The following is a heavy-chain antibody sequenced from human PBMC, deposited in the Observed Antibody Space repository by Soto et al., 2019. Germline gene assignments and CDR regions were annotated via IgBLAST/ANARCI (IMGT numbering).Heavy chain of an antibody. D-gene: IGHD3-3*01. CDR2: FDPEDGEK. J-gene: IGHJ6*03. Sequence: QVQLVQSGAEVKKPGASVKFSCKVSGYTLTELSMHCVRQAPGKGLEWMGGFDPEDGEKIYAQKFQGRVTMTEDTVTDTASMELCSLRSEYTAVYFCAALNLALPTRDFWSRYRASNFYYYYKVDWGIGTTVNVSS. CDR1: GYTLTELS. V-gene: IGHV1-24*01. CDR3: AALNLALPTRDFWSRYRASNFYYYYKVD.